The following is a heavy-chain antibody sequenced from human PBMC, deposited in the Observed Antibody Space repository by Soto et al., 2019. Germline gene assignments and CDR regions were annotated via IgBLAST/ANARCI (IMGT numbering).Heavy chain of an antibody. CDR2: INHSGST. CDR1: GGSFSGYY. Sequence: KPSETLSLTCAVYGGSFSGYYWSWIRQPPGKGLEWIGEINHSGSTNYNPSLKSRVTISVDTSKNQFSLKLSSVTAADTAVYYCARERSCISTRCYERNAFDICGQGKMVT. V-gene: IGHV4-34*01. CDR3: ARERSCISTRCYERNAFDI. D-gene: IGHD2-2*01. J-gene: IGHJ3*02.